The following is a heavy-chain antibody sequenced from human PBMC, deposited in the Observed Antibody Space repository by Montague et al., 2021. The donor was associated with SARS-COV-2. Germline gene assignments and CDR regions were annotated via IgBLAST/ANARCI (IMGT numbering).Heavy chain of an antibody. V-gene: IGHV2-5*02. CDR2: IYWDDDK. CDR3: ARRYYSGSGSSASAVCDY. J-gene: IGHJ4*02. Sequence: PALVKPTQTLTLTCTFSGFSLSTDGVGVGWIRQPPGKALEWLALIYWDDDKRYRPGLQSRLTITKGTSENQVVLTMTNMDPVDTATYYCARRYYSGSGSSASAVCDYRGQGTLVTASS. D-gene: IGHD3-10*01. CDR1: GFSLSTDGVG.